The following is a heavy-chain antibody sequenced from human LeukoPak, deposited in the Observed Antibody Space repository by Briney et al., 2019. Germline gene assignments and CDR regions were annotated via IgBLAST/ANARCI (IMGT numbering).Heavy chain of an antibody. CDR3: ARDPYSGSYSPTVYYYYMDV. Sequence: AGGSLRLSCAASGFTFSSYNMNWVRQAPGKGLEWVSSTTSSSSYIYYADSVKGRFTISRDNAKNSLYLQMDSLRAEDTAVYYCARDPYSGSYSPTVYYYYMDVWGKGTTVTVSS. J-gene: IGHJ6*03. CDR1: GFTFSSYN. V-gene: IGHV3-21*06. CDR2: TTSSSSYI. D-gene: IGHD1-26*01.